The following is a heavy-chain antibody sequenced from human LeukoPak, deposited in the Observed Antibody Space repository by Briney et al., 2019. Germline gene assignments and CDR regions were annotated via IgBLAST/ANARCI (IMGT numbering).Heavy chain of an antibody. J-gene: IGHJ5*02. CDR3: ARGGYCSSTSCYWGSFDP. CDR2: ISGSGGPT. V-gene: IGHV3-23*01. D-gene: IGHD2-2*01. CDR1: GFTFSNYA. Sequence: AGSLRLSRAASGFTFSNYARNWVRQAPGKGLEWVSSISGSGGPTYYADSVKGRFTISRDNSKNTLYLQMNSLRAEDTALYYCARGGYCSSTSCYWGSFDPWGQGTLVTVSS.